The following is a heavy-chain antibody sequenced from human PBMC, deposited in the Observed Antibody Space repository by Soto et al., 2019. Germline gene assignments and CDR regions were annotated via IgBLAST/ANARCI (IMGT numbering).Heavy chain of an antibody. V-gene: IGHV1-2*02. CDR1: GYTFTGYY. J-gene: IGHJ6*02. CDR2: INPNSGGT. CDR3: ARDWVDTAIQGHYYYYYGMDV. D-gene: IGHD5-18*01. Sequence: ASVKVSCKASGYTFTGYYMHWVRQAPGQGLEWMGWINPNSGGTNYAQKFQGRVTMTRDTSISTAYMELSRLRSGDMAVYYCARDWVDTAIQGHYYYYYGMDVWGQGTTVTVSS.